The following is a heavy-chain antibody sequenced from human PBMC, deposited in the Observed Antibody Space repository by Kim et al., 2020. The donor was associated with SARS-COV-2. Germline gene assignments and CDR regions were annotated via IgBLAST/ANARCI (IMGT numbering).Heavy chain of an antibody. V-gene: IGHV3-21*01. D-gene: IGHD6-19*01. CDR3: ATIGAVAGTPNLRRPWFDP. CDR2: ISSSSSYI. Sequence: GGSLRLSCAASGFTFSSYSMNWVRQAPGKGLEWVSSISSSSSYIYYADSVKGRFTISRDNAKNSLYLQMNSLRAEDTAVYYCATIGAVAGTPNLRRPWFDPWGQGTLVTVSS. CDR1: GFTFSSYS. J-gene: IGHJ5*02.